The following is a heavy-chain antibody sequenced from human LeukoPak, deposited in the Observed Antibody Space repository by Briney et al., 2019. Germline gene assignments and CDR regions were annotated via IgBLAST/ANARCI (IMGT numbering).Heavy chain of an antibody. CDR1: GFTFSSYW. J-gene: IGHJ4*02. CDR3: AKEGRITMIVVVPYYFDY. V-gene: IGHV3-7*03. D-gene: IGHD3-22*01. CDR2: IKQDGSEE. Sequence: GGSLRLSCAASGFTFSSYWMSWVRQAPGKGLEWVANIKQDGSEENFVDSVKGRFTISRDNAKKSLYLQMNSLRAEDTAVYYCAKEGRITMIVVVPYYFDYWGQGTLVTVSS.